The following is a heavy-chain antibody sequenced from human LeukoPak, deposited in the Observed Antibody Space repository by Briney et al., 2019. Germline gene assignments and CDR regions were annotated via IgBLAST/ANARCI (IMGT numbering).Heavy chain of an antibody. CDR1: AASISNYY. J-gene: IGHJ4*02. V-gene: IGHV4-4*09. D-gene: IGHD3-22*01. CDR2: ISTSGST. CDR3: TSPRSGYRYTFDY. Sequence: SETLSLTCAVSAASISNYYWSWIRQAPGKGLEWIGYISTSGSTNYNPSLKSRVSISLDTSKNRFSLNLNFVTAADTAVYYCTSPRSGYRYTFDYWGQGALVTVSS.